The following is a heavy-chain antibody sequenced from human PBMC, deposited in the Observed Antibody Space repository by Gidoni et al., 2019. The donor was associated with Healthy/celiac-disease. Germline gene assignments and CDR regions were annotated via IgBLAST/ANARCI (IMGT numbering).Heavy chain of an antibody. CDR1: GGSFSGYY. Sequence: QVQLQQWGAGLLKPSETLSLTCAVYGGSFSGYYWSWIRQPPGKGLEWIGEINHSGSTNYNPSLKSRVTISVDTSKNQFSLKLSSVTAADTAVYYCARGPQWAAGKLGGAGAFDYWGQGTLVTVSS. CDR2: INHSGST. CDR3: ARGPQWAAGKLGGAGAFDY. J-gene: IGHJ4*02. V-gene: IGHV4-34*01. D-gene: IGHD6-19*01.